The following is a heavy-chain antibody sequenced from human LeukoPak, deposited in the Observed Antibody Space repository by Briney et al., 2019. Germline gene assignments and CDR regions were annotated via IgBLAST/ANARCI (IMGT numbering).Heavy chain of an antibody. CDR2: IYYSGST. Sequence: PSETLSLTCTVSGGSISSSSYYWGWIRQPPGKGLEWIGSIYYSGSTYYNPSLKSRVTISVDTSKNQFSLKLSSVTAADTAVYYCTREPPGDFWSGYYTNWFDPWGQGTLVTVSS. J-gene: IGHJ5*02. V-gene: IGHV4-39*07. D-gene: IGHD3-3*01. CDR1: GGSISSSSYY. CDR3: TREPPGDFWSGYYTNWFDP.